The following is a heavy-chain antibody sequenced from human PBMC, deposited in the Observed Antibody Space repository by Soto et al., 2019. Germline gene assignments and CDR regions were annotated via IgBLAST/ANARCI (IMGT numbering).Heavy chain of an antibody. J-gene: IGHJ5*02. Sequence: QVQLQQWGAGLLKPSETLSLTCAVYGGSFSGYYWSWIRQPPGKGLEWIGEINHSGSTNYNPSLKSRVTISVDTSKNQFSLMLTSVTAADTAVYYCARGRWDLRFDAWGQGTLVTVSS. D-gene: IGHD2-15*01. V-gene: IGHV4-34*01. CDR2: INHSGST. CDR3: ARGRWDLRFDA. CDR1: GGSFSGYY.